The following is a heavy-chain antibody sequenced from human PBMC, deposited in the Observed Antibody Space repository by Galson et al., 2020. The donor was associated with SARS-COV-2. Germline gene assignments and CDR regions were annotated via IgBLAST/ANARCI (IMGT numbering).Heavy chain of an antibody. CDR3: ARQYNALWGASDH. J-gene: IGHJ4*02. CDR1: GFSLSTSGMC. Sequence: SGPTLVKPTQTLTLACTFSGFSLSTSGMCVNWIRQPPGKALEWLARIDWDDDKYYRTSLKTRLTIPKDTSKNQVVLIMTNMDPMDTATYYCARQYNALWGASDHWGQGTLVTVSS. V-gene: IGHV2-70*11. D-gene: IGHD1-20*01. CDR2: IDWDDDK.